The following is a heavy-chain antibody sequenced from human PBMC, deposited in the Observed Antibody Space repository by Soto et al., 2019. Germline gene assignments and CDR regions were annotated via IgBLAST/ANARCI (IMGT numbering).Heavy chain of an antibody. CDR2: IYYSGST. J-gene: IGHJ5*02. D-gene: IGHD3-10*01. V-gene: IGHV4-30-4*01. CDR1: GGALSSGDYY. Sequence: SLTCTVSGGALSSGDYYWSWIRQPPGKGLEWIGYIYYSGSTNYNPSLKSRVTISVDTSKNQFSLKLSSVTAADTAVYYCARETGAEGNWFDPWGQGTLVTVSS. CDR3: ARETGAEGNWFDP.